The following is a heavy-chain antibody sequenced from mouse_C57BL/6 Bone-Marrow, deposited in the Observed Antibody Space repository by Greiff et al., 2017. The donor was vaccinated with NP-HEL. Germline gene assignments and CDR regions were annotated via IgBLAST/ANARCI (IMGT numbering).Heavy chain of an antibody. CDR1: GFTFSSYA. D-gene: IGHD2-5*01. CDR3: ARDWGYSNYPYWYFDV. Sequence: EVKLVESGGGLVKPGGSLKLSCAASGFTFSSYAMSWVRQTPEKRLEWVATISDGGSYTYYPDNVKGRFTISRDNAKNNLYLQMSHLKSEDTAMYYCARDWGYSNYPYWYFDVWGTGTTVTVSS. V-gene: IGHV5-4*01. CDR2: ISDGGSYT. J-gene: IGHJ1*03.